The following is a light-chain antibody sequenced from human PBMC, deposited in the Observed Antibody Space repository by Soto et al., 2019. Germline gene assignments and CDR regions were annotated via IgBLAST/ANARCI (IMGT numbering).Light chain of an antibody. J-gene: IGKJ5*01. Sequence: EIVMTQSPATLSVSPGERATLSGRASQSVSGNLAWYQQIPGQAPRLLIYGASTRATGIPARFSGSGSGTEFTLTISSLQSEDFAVDYCQPYNNWPPITFGQGTRLEIK. CDR1: QSVSGN. CDR3: QPYNNWPPIT. CDR2: GAS. V-gene: IGKV3-15*01.